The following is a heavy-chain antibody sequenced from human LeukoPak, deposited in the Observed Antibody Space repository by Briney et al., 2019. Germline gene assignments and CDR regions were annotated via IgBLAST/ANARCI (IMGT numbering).Heavy chain of an antibody. CDR1: GYSISSGYY. J-gene: IGHJ3*02. CDR2: IYHSGST. Sequence: PSGTLSLTCAVSGYSISSGYYWGWIRQPPGKGLEWIGSIYHSGSTYCNPSLKSRVTISVDTSKNQFSLKLSSVTAADTAVYYCARLSLGYCSSTSCSPGAFDIWGQGTMVTVSS. D-gene: IGHD2-2*01. V-gene: IGHV4-38-2*01. CDR3: ARLSLGYCSSTSCSPGAFDI.